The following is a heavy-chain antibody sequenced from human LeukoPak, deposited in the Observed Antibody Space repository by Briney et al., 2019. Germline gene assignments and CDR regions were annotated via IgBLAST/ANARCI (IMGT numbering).Heavy chain of an antibody. CDR1: GFTFGSYG. V-gene: IGHV3-30*02. J-gene: IGHJ4*02. CDR3: AKDLGDIVVVVAATPVYFDY. Sequence: AGGSLRLSCAASGFTFGSYGMHWVRQAPGKGLEWVTFIRSDGSNKYYADSVKGRFTISRDNSKNTLYLQMNSLRAEDTAVYYCAKDLGDIVVVVAATPVYFDYWGQGTLVTVSS. CDR2: IRSDGSNK. D-gene: IGHD2-15*01.